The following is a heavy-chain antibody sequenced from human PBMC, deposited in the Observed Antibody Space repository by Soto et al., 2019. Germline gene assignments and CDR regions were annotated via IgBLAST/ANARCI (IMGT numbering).Heavy chain of an antibody. CDR2: IYYSGSI. D-gene: IGHD3-22*01. CDR1: GVSISSSY. CDR3: ARGMYDRSGFSNPFDI. J-gene: IGHJ3*02. V-gene: IGHV4-59*01. Sequence: QVQLQESGPGLVKPSETLSLTCTVSGVSISSSYWSWIRQSPGKEMQWIGYIYYSGSIKYNPSLSSRVTIAADMSRNQLSLRVTFVTAADTALNYSARGMYDRSGFSNPFDIWGQGTMVTVSS.